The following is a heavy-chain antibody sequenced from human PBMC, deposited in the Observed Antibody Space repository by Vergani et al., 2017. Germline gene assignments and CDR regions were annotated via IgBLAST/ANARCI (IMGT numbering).Heavy chain of an antibody. CDR3: AKIARDRGXFDY. CDR2: ISYDGSNK. D-gene: IGHD3-10*01. CDR1: GFTFSSYG. Sequence: QVQLVESGGGVVQPGRSLRLSCAASGFTFSSYGMHWVRRAPGKGLEWVAVISYDGSNKYYADSVKGRFTISRDNSKNTLYLQMNSLRAEDTAVYYCAKIARDRGXFDYWGQGTLVTVSS. V-gene: IGHV3-30*18. J-gene: IGHJ4*02.